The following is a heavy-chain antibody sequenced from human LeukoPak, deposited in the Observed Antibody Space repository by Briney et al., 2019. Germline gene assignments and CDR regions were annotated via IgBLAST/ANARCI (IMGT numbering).Heavy chain of an antibody. D-gene: IGHD5-24*01. CDR3: ASHESRVEAPPYDY. V-gene: IGHV4-38-2*01. J-gene: IGHJ4*02. Sequence: PSETLSLTCAVSGYSISSGYYWGWIRQPPGKGLEGIGSIYHSGSPYYNPSLKSRVTISVDTSKNQFSLKLSSVTAADTAVYYCASHESRVEAPPYDYWGQGTLVTVSS. CDR1: GYSISSGYY. CDR2: IYHSGSP.